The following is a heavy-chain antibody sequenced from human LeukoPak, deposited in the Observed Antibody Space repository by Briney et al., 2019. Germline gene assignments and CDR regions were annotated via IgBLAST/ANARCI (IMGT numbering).Heavy chain of an antibody. CDR2: IASDGSST. J-gene: IGHJ4*02. CDR3: VRGRPHGNDY. Sequence: GGSLRLSCAASGFTFSSYWMNWVRQAPGKGLVWVSRIASDGSSTTYADSVKGRFSISRDNAKNTLYLQMNSLRVEDTAVYYCVRGRPHGNDYWGQGTLVTVSS. D-gene: IGHD4-23*01. V-gene: IGHV3-74*01. CDR1: GFTFSSYW.